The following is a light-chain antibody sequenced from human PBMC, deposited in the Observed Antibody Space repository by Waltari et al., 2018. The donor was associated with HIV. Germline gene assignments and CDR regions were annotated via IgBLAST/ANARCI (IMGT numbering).Light chain of an antibody. V-gene: IGKV1-27*01. CDR1: QDISDY. CDR2: AAS. Sequence: DIQMTQSTSSLSASVGDRITITCRASQDISDYLAWYQQKAGKVPKVLIYAASTLQSGVPSRFSGSGSGTDFTLTISRLQPEDVAMYYCQKYDSAPWTFGPGTTVEIK. J-gene: IGKJ1*01. CDR3: QKYDSAPWT.